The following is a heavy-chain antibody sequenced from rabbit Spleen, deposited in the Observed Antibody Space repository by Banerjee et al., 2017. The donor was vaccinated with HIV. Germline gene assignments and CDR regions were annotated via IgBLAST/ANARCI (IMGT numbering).Heavy chain of an antibody. D-gene: IGHD8-1*01. CDR3: ARDSGSSFSSYGMDL. CDR2: IDTGSSGFT. J-gene: IGHJ6*01. CDR1: GVSFSFSSY. V-gene: IGHV1S45*01. Sequence: EQLEESGGGLVKPEGSLTLTCTASGVSFSFSSYMCWVHQAPGKGLEWIACIDTGSSGFTYFATWAKGRFTISKTSSTTVTLQVTRLTAADTATYFCARDSGSSFSSYGMDLWGPGTLVTVS.